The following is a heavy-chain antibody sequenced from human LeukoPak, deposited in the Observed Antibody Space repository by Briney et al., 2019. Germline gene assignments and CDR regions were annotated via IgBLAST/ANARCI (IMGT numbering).Heavy chain of an antibody. D-gene: IGHD3-3*01. J-gene: IGHJ3*02. CDR2: ISSSSSTI. Sequence: GGSLRLSCAASGFTFSSYSMNWVRQAPGKGLEWVSYISSSSSTIYYADSVQGRFTISRDNAKNSLYLQLNSLRAEDTPVYYCARDGSALFWSGIRDDAFDIWGQGTMVTVSS. CDR1: GFTFSSYS. V-gene: IGHV3-48*01. CDR3: ARDGSALFWSGIRDDAFDI.